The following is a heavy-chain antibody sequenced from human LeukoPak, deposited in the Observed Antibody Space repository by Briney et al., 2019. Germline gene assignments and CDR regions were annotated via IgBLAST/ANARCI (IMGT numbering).Heavy chain of an antibody. J-gene: IGHJ4*02. CDR1: GGSFSGYY. CDR3: ARRATYSGSYDY. Sequence: SETLSLTCAVYGGSFSGYYWSWIRQPPGKGLEWIGEINHSGSTNYNPSLKSRVTISVDTSKNQSSLKLSSVTAADTAVYYCARRATYSGSYDYWGQGTLVTVSS. V-gene: IGHV4-34*01. CDR2: INHSGST. D-gene: IGHD1-26*01.